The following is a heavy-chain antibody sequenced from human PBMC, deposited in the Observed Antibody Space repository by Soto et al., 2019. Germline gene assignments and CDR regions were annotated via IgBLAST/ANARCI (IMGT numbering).Heavy chain of an antibody. V-gene: IGHV4-61*01. Sequence: SETLSLTCTVSSGSVRSGSHYWSWIRQPPGKGLDWIGYINYSGSTNYNPSLESRVTISVDTSKNQFSLRLSSVTAADTAVYYCARDPWRTPPEAAFDVWGQGTKVTVSS. D-gene: IGHD1-1*01. CDR1: SGSVRSGSHY. CDR3: ARDPWRTPPEAAFDV. CDR2: INYSGST. J-gene: IGHJ3*01.